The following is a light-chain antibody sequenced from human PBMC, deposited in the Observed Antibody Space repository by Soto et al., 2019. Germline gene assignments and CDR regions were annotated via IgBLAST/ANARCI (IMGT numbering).Light chain of an antibody. CDR1: QSVSSY. CDR3: QQRSNWPGLT. J-gene: IGKJ4*01. Sequence: EIVLAQSPGTLSLSPGERATLSCRASQSVSSYLAWYQQKPGQAPRLLIYDASNRATGIPARFSGSGSGTVFTLTISSLEPEDFAVYYCQQRSNWPGLTFGGGTKVDIK. V-gene: IGKV3-11*01. CDR2: DAS.